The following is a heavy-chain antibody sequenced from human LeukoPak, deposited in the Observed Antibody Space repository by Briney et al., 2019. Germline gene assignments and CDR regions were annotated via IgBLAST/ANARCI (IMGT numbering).Heavy chain of an antibody. V-gene: IGHV3-23*01. CDR3: AKTSRWERDYFDY. J-gene: IGHJ4*02. D-gene: IGHD5-24*01. Sequence: GGSLTLSCAGSGFIFSSYAMSWVRQAPGKGLEWVSAMSGVGGNTFYTDSVRGRFTISRDNSKNTLYLQMNSLRAEDTAIYYCAKTSRWERDYFDYWGQGTLVTVSS. CDR1: GFIFSSYA. CDR2: MSGVGGNT.